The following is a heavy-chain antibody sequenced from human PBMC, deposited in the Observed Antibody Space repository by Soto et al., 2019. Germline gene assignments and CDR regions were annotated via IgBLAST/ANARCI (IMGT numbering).Heavy chain of an antibody. CDR2: ISSSSSTI. CDR1: GFTFSSYS. J-gene: IGHJ5*02. CDR3: ARAPPIVLMVYAISNWFDP. D-gene: IGHD2-8*01. Sequence: PGGSLRLSCAASGFTFSSYSMNWVRQAPGKGLEWVSYISSSSSTIYYADSVKGRFTISRDNAKNSLYLQMNSLRDEDTAVYYCARAPPIVLMVYAISNWFDPWGQGTLVTVSS. V-gene: IGHV3-48*02.